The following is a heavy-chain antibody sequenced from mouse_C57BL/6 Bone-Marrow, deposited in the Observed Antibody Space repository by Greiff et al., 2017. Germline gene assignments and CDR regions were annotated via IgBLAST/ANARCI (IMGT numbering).Heavy chain of an antibody. CDR1: GYTFPHYW. V-gene: IGHV1-64*01. Sequence: VQLQQPGAELVKPGASVKLSCKSSGYTFPHYWMHWVKQRPGKGLEWIGLLHPTSVSTTYNEKFKSKSTLTGDKSSSTAYMQLSSLTSEDSACYYCARPVDYGGQGTILTVSS. CDR3: ARPVDY. J-gene: IGHJ2*01. CDR2: LHPTSVST.